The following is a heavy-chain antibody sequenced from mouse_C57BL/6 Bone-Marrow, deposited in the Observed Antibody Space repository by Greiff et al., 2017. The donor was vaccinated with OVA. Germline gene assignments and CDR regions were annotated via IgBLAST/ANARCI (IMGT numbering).Heavy chain of an antibody. CDR3: ATDPLWSARGAY. CDR1: GFSFTSYG. V-gene: IGHV2-5*01. CDR2: IWRGGST. J-gene: IGHJ3*01. D-gene: IGHD1-1*02. Sequence: VMLVESGPGLVQPSQSLSITCTVSGFSFTSYGVHWVRQSPGKGLEWLGVIWRGGSTDYNAAFMSRLSITKDNSKSQVFFKMNSLQADDTAIYYCATDPLWSARGAYWGQGTLVTVSA.